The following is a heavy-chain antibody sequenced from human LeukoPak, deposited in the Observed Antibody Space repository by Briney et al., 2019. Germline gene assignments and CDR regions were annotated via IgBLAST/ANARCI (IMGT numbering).Heavy chain of an antibody. D-gene: IGHD3-22*01. CDR1: GYTFTDYY. CDR3: AREGRPLNYYDSSGYHFDY. CDR2: INPNSGGT. J-gene: IGHJ4*02. Sequence: ASVKVSCKASGYTFTDYYMHWVRQAPGQGLEWMGWINPNSGGTNYAQKLQGRVTMTTDTSTSTAYMELRSLRSDDTAVYYCAREGRPLNYYDSSGYHFDYWGQGTLVTVSS. V-gene: IGHV1-2*02.